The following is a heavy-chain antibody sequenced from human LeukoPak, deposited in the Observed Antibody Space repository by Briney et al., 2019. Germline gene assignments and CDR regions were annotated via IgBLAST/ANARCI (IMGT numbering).Heavy chain of an antibody. Sequence: GTSVKVSCKASGDTFSSYAISWVRQAPGQGLEWMGRIIPIFGTANYAQKFQGRVTITTDESTSTAYMELSSLRSEDTAVYCCARDYTAMVTSRIEPPRDWGQGTLVTVSS. V-gene: IGHV1-69*05. CDR3: ARDYTAMVTSRIEPPRD. CDR1: GDTFSSYA. J-gene: IGHJ4*02. D-gene: IGHD5-18*01. CDR2: IIPIFGTA.